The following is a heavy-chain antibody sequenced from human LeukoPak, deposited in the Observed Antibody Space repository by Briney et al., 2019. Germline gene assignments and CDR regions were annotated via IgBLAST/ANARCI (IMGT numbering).Heavy chain of an antibody. V-gene: IGHV1-18*01. J-gene: IGHJ4*02. Sequence: ASVKVSCKAPGYTFSSYSINWVRQAPGQGLEWMGWISTYNGNTNYAQKLQGRVTMTTDTSTRTAYMELSSLRSDDTAVYYCAKDRWRDGSSSFDNWGQGTLVTVSS. CDR2: ISTYNGNT. CDR1: GYTFSSYS. D-gene: IGHD6-6*01. CDR3: AKDRWRDGSSSFDN.